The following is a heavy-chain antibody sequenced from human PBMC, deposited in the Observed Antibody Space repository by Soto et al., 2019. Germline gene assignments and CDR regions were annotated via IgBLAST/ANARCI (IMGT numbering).Heavy chain of an antibody. CDR3: ARDRRPSIYSGLAV. CDR2: IDGSSATT. D-gene: IGHD2-2*01. Sequence: PGGSLRLSCAASGFTFSVYAMSWVRQAPGKGLEWVSAIDGSSATTNYADSVKGRFTISRDNSKNTLFLHMSGLRAEDTAVYYCARDRRPSIYSGLAVWGQGTTVTVSS. CDR1: GFTFSVYA. J-gene: IGHJ6*02. V-gene: IGHV3-23*01.